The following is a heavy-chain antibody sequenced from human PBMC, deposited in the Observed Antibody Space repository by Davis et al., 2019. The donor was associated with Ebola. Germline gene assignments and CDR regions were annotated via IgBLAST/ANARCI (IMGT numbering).Heavy chain of an antibody. Sequence: GESLKISCAASGFTFSSYSMNWVRQAPGKGLEWVSSISSSSSYIYYADSVKGRFTISRDNSKNTLYLQMNSLRAEDTAVYYCARSTPDKSHLDYWGQGTLVTVSS. V-gene: IGHV3-21*01. J-gene: IGHJ4*02. CDR3: ARSTPDKSHLDY. CDR2: ISSSSSYI. D-gene: IGHD1-14*01. CDR1: GFTFSSYS.